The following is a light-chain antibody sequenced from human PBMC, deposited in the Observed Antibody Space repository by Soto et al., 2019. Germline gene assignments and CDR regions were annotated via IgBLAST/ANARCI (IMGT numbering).Light chain of an antibody. CDR1: SSDVGGYNY. CDR3: SSYAGSSHV. Sequence: QSVLTQPPSASGSPGQSVAISCTGTSSDVGGYNYVSWYQQHPGKAPKLMIYGVNKRPSGVPDRFSGSKSGNTASLTVSGLQAEDEADYYCSSYAGSSHVFGTGTQLTVL. J-gene: IGLJ1*01. CDR2: GVN. V-gene: IGLV2-8*01.